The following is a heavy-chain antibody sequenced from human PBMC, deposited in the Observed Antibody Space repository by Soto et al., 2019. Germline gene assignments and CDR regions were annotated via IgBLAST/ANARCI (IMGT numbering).Heavy chain of an antibody. J-gene: IGHJ6*03. V-gene: IGHV3-33*01. CDR1: GFTFSSYG. Sequence: GGSLRLSCAASGFTFSSYGMHWVRQAPGKGLEWVAVIWYDGSNKYYADSVKGRFTISRDNSKNTLYLQMNSLRAEDTAVYYCAATTVTTGPVGFPDKTYYYYYYMDVWGKGTTVTVSS. CDR2: IWYDGSNK. D-gene: IGHD4-17*01. CDR3: AATTVTTGPVGFPDKTYYYYYYMDV.